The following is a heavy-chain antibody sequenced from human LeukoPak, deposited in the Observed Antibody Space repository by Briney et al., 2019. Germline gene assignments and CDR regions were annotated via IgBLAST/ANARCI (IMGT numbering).Heavy chain of an antibody. J-gene: IGHJ6*03. CDR1: GYTFTSYY. CDR2: INPSGGST. Sequence: ASVKVSCKASGYTFTSYYMHWVRQAPGQGLEWMGIINPSGGSTSYAQKFQGRVTMTRDMSTSTVYMELSSLRSEDTAVYYCARAYYYGSGSYTRVYYYYYMDVWGKGTTVTISS. CDR3: ARAYYYGSGSYTRVYYYYYMDV. D-gene: IGHD3-10*01. V-gene: IGHV1-46*01.